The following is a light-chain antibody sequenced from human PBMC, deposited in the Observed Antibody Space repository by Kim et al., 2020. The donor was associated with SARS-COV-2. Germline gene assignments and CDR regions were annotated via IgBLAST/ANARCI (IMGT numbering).Light chain of an antibody. V-gene: IGLV3-21*04. J-gene: IGLJ2*01. Sequence: SYELTQPPSVSVAPGKTARITCGGNNIGSKSVHWFQQKPGQAPVLVIYYDSDRPSGIPVRFSGSNSGYTATLTISRVEDGDEAEYYCQVCVSGGVFGGGTQLTVL. CDR2: YDS. CDR1: NIGSKS. CDR3: QVCVSGGV.